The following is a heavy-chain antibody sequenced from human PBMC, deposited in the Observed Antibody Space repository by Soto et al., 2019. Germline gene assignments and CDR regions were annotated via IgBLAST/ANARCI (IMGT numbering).Heavy chain of an antibody. CDR2: INGGTGQT. D-gene: IGHD1-1*01. CDR3: ARGKGMEENYYYYSMEI. J-gene: IGHJ6*02. CDR1: GYTFSTYA. Sequence: QVQVVQSGAEVKKPGASVKISCKASGYTFSTYAMHWVRQAPGQSLEWMGWINGGTGQTRYSQRFQDRVTITRDTSAKTTEMDLTRLRSEDTSVYYCARGKGMEENYYYYSMEIWGQGTTVTVSS. V-gene: IGHV1-3*01.